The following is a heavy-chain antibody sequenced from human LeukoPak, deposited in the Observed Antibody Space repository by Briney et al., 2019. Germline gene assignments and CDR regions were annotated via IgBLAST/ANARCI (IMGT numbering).Heavy chain of an antibody. CDR3: ARGGSGWPGWFDP. Sequence: SETLSLTCTVSGGSINSYYWSWIRQSPGKGLEWIGYIYYSGSTNYNPSLKSRVTISVDTSKNQFSLKLTSVTAADTAVYYCARGGSGWPGWFDPWGLGTLVTVPS. CDR2: IYYSGST. V-gene: IGHV4-59*01. J-gene: IGHJ5*02. CDR1: GGSINSYY. D-gene: IGHD6-19*01.